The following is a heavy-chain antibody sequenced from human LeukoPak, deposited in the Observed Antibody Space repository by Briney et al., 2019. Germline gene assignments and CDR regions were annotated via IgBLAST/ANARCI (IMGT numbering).Heavy chain of an antibody. CDR3: ARDRGLSFDY. J-gene: IGHJ4*02. CDR1: GFTFDDYG. CDR2: ISWNSDSR. Sequence: GRSLRLSCAASGFTFDDYGMHWVRQAPGKGLEWVSGISWNSDSRGYADSVKGRFTISRDNAKNTLYLQMNSLRAEDTAVYYCARDRGLSFDYWGQGTLVTVSS. V-gene: IGHV3-9*01. D-gene: IGHD1-26*01.